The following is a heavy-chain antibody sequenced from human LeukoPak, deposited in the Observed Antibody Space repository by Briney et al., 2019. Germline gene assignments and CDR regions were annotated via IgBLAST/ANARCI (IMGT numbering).Heavy chain of an antibody. V-gene: IGHV3-7*01. J-gene: IGHJ4*02. Sequence: SGGSLRLSCAASGFTLSNYWMSWVRQAPGKGLEWVADIKRDGSEKHYVDSVKGRFTISRDDAKNSLYLQMNSLRAEDTAVYYCARESTVTGQFDYWGQGTLVTVSS. D-gene: IGHD4-11*01. CDR2: IKRDGSEK. CDR3: ARESTVTGQFDY. CDR1: GFTLSNYW.